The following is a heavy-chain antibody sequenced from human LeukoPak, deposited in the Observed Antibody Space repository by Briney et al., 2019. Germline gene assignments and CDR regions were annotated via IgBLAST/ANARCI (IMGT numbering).Heavy chain of an antibody. CDR2: ISNGNTYI. J-gene: IGHJ6*03. CDR1: GFTFRYYS. CDR3: AKDGVTMVRGPSPIYYYYYYMDV. Sequence: GGSLRLSCAASGFTFRYYSMHWVRQAPGKGLEWVSSISNGNTYIYYADSMKGRFTISRDNAKNSLYLQMNSLRAEDTAVYYCAKDGVTMVRGPSPIYYYYYYMDVWGKGTTVTVSS. V-gene: IGHV3-21*01. D-gene: IGHD3-10*01.